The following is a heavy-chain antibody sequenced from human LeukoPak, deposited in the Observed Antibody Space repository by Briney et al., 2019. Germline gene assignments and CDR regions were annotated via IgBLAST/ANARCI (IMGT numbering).Heavy chain of an antibody. CDR2: ISSSSSCI. CDR3: ARDVAVAGVDY. V-gene: IGHV3-21*01. J-gene: IGHJ4*02. Sequence: GGSLRLSCAASGFTFSSYSMNWVRQAPGKGLEWVSSISSSSSCIYYADSVKGRFTISRDNAKNSLYLQMNSLRAEDTAVYYCARDVAVAGVDYWGQGTLVTVSS. D-gene: IGHD6-19*01. CDR1: GFTFSSYS.